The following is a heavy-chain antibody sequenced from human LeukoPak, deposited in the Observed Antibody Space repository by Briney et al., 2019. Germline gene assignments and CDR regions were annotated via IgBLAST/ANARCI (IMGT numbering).Heavy chain of an antibody. D-gene: IGHD4-17*01. CDR1: GFTFSNYA. CDR3: AKESTVTTGNVNWFDS. V-gene: IGHV3-30*18. J-gene: IGHJ5*01. Sequence: GGSLRLSCAASGFTFSNYAMHWVRQAPGKGLEWVTVISYDGSNKYYADSVKGRFTISRDNSKSRLYLQMKSLRAEDTAVYYCAKESTVTTGNVNWFDSWGQGTLVTVSS. CDR2: ISYDGSNK.